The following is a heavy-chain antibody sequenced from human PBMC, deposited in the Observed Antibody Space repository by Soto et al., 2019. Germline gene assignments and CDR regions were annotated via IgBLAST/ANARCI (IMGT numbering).Heavy chain of an antibody. V-gene: IGHV4-59*01. CDR1: GDSISSYY. CDR2: MYNTGST. Sequence: PSETLSLTCSVSGDSISSYYWSWIRQPPGKGLEWIGYMYNTGSTIHNPSLKSRVTISVDTSKNQFSLKLNSVTAADTAVYYCARDLWGYCGADCYPLDVWGQGTTVTVSS. D-gene: IGHD2-21*02. CDR3: ARDLWGYCGADCYPLDV. J-gene: IGHJ6*02.